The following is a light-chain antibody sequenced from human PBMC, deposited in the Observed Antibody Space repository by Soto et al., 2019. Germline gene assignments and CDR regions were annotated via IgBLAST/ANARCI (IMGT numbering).Light chain of an antibody. Sequence: QSALTQPASVSGSPGQSITISCTGTSSDVGDYNYVSWYQHHPGKAPKLMIYEVSNRPSGVSNRFSGSKSGYTASLTISGLQTEDEADYYCNSYSSSSTLRWIFGGGTKLTVL. J-gene: IGLJ2*01. CDR3: NSYSSSSTLRWI. CDR1: SSDVGDYNY. CDR2: EVS. V-gene: IGLV2-14*01.